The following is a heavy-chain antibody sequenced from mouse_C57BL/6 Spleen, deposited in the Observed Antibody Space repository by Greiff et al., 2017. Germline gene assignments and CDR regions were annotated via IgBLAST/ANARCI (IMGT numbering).Heavy chain of an antibody. J-gene: IGHJ3*01. CDR1: GYSITRGYY. D-gene: IGHD2-4*01. CDR3: ARDLSYEYDSWVAY. Sequence: EVQLQQSGPGLVKPSQSLSLTCSVTGYSITRGYYWNWIRQYPGNHLEWMGYISYDGSNNYNPSLKNRISITRDTSKNQFFLKLNSVTTEDTSTYYCARDLSYEYDSWVAYRGQRTLVTVAA. V-gene: IGHV3-6*01. CDR2: ISYDGSN.